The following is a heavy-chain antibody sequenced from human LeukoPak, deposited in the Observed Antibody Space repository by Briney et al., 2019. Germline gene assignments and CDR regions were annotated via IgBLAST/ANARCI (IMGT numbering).Heavy chain of an antibody. CDR1: GGSISSSSYY. CDR2: IYYSGST. D-gene: IGHD4-23*01. J-gene: IGHJ6*03. V-gene: IGHV4-39*07. CDR3: ARGIDGGNSEVTSKYYYMDV. Sequence: SETLSLTCAVSGGSISSSSYYWGWIRQPPGKGLEWIGSIYYSGSTYYNPSLKSRVTISVDTSKNQFSLKLSSVTAADTAVYYCARGIDGGNSEVTSKYYYMDVWGKGTTVTVSS.